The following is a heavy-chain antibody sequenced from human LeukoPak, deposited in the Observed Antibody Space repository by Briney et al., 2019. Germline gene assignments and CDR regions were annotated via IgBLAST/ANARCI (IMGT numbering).Heavy chain of an antibody. D-gene: IGHD3-22*01. J-gene: IGHJ3*02. CDR3: AREDSSGYYGDAFDI. V-gene: IGHV3-7*01. Sequence: GGSLRLSCAASGFTFTTYWMSWVRQAPGKGLEGVANIKQDGTEKYYVDSVKGRFTISRDNAKNSLYLQMNSLRAEDTAVYYCAREDSSGYYGDAFDIWGQGTMVTVSS. CDR1: GFTFTTYW. CDR2: IKQDGTEK.